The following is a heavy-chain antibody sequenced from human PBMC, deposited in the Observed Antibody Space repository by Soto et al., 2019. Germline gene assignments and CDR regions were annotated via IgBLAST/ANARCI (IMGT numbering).Heavy chain of an antibody. J-gene: IGHJ5*02. Sequence: ASVKVSWKASGNTFTSYDINWVRQATGQGLEYLGWMNPNSGNTAYVQKFQGRVTMTWDTSITTAYMELSGLRSEDTAVYFCARGVKYGAYSRWFDPWG. V-gene: IGHV1-8*01. CDR3: ARGVKYGAYSRWFDP. CDR1: GNTFTSYD. D-gene: IGHD4-17*01. CDR2: MNPNSGNT.